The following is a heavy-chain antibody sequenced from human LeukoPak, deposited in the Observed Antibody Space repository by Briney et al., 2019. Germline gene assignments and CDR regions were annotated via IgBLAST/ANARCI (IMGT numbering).Heavy chain of an antibody. D-gene: IGHD6-6*01. CDR3: ARDGLLEYSSSSNFDY. V-gene: IGHV4-34*01. CDR2: INHSGST. J-gene: IGHJ4*02. Sequence: PSETLSLTCAGYGGSFSGYYWSWIRQPPGKGLEWIGEINHSGSTNYNPSLKSRVTISVDTSKNQFSLKLSSVTAADTAVYYCARDGLLEYSSSSNFDYWGQGTLVTVSS. CDR1: GGSFSGYY.